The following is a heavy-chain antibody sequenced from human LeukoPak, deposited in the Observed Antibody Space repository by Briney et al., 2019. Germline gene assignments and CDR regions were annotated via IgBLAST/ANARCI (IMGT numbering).Heavy chain of an antibody. Sequence: PGGSLRLSCAASGFTFDDYGMSWVRQAPGKGLEWLANIKKDGSDRYYVDSVKGRFTISRDNAMNSLYLQMNSLRAEDTALYYCARGVYASGWYPDTFDYWGQGTLVTVSS. D-gene: IGHD6-19*01. CDR3: ARGVYASGWYPDTFDY. V-gene: IGHV3-7*01. CDR1: GFTFDDYG. CDR2: IKKDGSDR. J-gene: IGHJ4*02.